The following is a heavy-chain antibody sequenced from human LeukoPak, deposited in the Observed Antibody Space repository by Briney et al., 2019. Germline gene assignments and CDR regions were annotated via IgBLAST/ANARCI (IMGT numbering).Heavy chain of an antibody. CDR2: LYYNGST. CDR1: LGSLIDKIYH. Sequence: PSETLSLTFPVSLGSLIDKIYHSAWIRQPPRKGLEWIGTLYYNGSTYLNPSLKSRVTISVDTSRNHFSLSLNSVTAADTATYYCARHSLEVYRGFRLDSWGQGILVSVYS. D-gene: IGHD2-8*02. CDR3: ARHSLEVYRGFRLDS. J-gene: IGHJ4*02. V-gene: IGHV4-39*01.